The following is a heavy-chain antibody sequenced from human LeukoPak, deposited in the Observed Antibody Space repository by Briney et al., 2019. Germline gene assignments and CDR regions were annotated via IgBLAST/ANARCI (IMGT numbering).Heavy chain of an antibody. Sequence: QPGGSLRLSCAASGFTFSSYAMSWVRQAPGKGLEWVSAISGSGGSTYYADSAKGRFTISRDNSKNTLYLQMNSLRAEDTAVYYCAKFGSSSWYRPFDYWGQGTLVTVSS. V-gene: IGHV3-23*01. CDR2: ISGSGGST. CDR1: GFTFSSYA. D-gene: IGHD6-13*01. CDR3: AKFGSSSWYRPFDY. J-gene: IGHJ4*02.